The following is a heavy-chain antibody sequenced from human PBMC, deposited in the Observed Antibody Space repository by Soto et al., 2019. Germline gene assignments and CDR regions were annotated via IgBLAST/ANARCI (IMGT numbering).Heavy chain of an antibody. CDR1: GYSFTNYW. CDR2: IDPSDSYT. V-gene: IGHV5-10-1*01. Sequence: GESLKISCKGSGYSFTNYWINWVRQMPGKGLEWMGRIDPSDSYTNYSPSFQGHVTISADKSISTAYLQWSSLKASDTAMYYCARKTISQGKHYYYGMDVWGQGTTVTLS. CDR3: ARKTISQGKHYYYGMDV. D-gene: IGHD3-10*01. J-gene: IGHJ6*02.